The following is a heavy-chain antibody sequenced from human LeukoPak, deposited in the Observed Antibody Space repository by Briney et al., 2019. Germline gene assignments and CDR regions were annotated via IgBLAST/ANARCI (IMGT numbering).Heavy chain of an antibody. CDR1: GFTFSSYA. D-gene: IGHD3-3*01. V-gene: IGHV3-23*01. CDR3: AKVGDVLRFLEWILEDDAFDI. CDR2: ISSSGGST. Sequence: GGSLRLSCAASGFTFSSYAMSWVRQAPGKGLECVSAISSSGGSTYYADSVKGRFTISRDNSKNTLYLQMNSLRAEDTAVYYCAKVGDVLRFLEWILEDDAFDIWGQGTMVTVSS. J-gene: IGHJ3*02.